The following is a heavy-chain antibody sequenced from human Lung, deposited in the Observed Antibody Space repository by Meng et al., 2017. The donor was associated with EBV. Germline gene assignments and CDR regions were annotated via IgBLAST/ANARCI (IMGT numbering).Heavy chain of an antibody. V-gene: IGHV4-4*07. CDR2: IQTSGNT. D-gene: IGHD3-22*01. Sequence: QGQRQAAGPGLVRPSEPLSLPRTVSCVSFNNFYWSWIRQPAGKGLEWIGHIQTSGNTNYNPSLKSRITMSMDTSKNHFSLNLSSVTAADTAVYYCARLVITMILGTPIWSFDLWGRGTLVTVSS. CDR3: ARLVITMILGTPIWSFDL. CDR1: CVSFNNFY. J-gene: IGHJ2*01.